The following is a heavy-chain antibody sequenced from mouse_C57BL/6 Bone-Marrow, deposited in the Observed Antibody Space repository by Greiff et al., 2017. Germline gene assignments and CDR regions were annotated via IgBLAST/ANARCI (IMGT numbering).Heavy chain of an antibody. V-gene: IGHV1-19*01. CDR2: INPYNGGT. Sequence: VQLQQSGPVLVKPGVSVKMSCKASGYTFTDYYMNWVKQSHGKSLEWIGVINPYNGGTSYNQKFKGKATLTVDKSSSTAYMELNSLTSEDSAVYYCARSENWDDAMDYWGQGTSVTVSS. CDR3: ARSENWDDAMDY. CDR1: GYTFTDYY. J-gene: IGHJ4*01. D-gene: IGHD4-1*01.